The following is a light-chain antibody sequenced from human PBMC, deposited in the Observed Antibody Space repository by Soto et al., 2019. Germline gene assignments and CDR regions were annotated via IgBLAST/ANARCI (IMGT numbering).Light chain of an antibody. CDR2: EVS. Sequence: DVVMTQTPVFLSVTPGQAASISCESSQSLLHGDGKTYLSWYLQKPGQPPRILTYEVSNRFSGVSDRFSGSGSGTDFTLKISRVEAEDVGVYYCVQSVLLPLTFGGGTKVEVK. V-gene: IGKV2D-29*01. J-gene: IGKJ4*01. CDR3: VQSVLLPLT. CDR1: QSLLHGDGKTY.